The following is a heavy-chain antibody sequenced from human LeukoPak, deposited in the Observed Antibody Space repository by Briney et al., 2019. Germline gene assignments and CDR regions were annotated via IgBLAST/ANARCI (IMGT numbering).Heavy chain of an antibody. CDR1: GGSISSGSYY. CDR2: IYTSGRT. V-gene: IGHV4-61*02. J-gene: IGHJ4*02. Sequence: PSETLSLTRTVSGGSISSGSYYWNWIRQPAGKGLEWIGRIYTSGRTNYNPSLKSRVTISVDTSKNQFSLKLSAVTAADTAVYFCARSSLAVYFDYWGQGTLVTASS. CDR3: ARSSLAVYFDY.